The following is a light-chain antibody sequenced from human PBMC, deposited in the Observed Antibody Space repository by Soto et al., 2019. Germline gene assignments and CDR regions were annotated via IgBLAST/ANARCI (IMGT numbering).Light chain of an antibody. J-gene: IGKJ5*01. CDR2: GAF. CDR3: QQYGSLIT. Sequence: EIVLTQSPGTLSLSPGERATLSCRASQNIRSNVARYQQRPCQAPRLLIYGAFSRATDIPDRFSGSGSGTDFTLTINRLEPEDSAVYYCQQYGSLITFGQGTRLEIK. V-gene: IGKV3-20*01. CDR1: QNIRSN.